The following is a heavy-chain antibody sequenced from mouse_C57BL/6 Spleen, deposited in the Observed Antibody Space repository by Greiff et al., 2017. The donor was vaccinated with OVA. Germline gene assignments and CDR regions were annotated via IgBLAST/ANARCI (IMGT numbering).Heavy chain of an antibody. J-gene: IGHJ3*01. Sequence: VQLQQPGAELVKPGASVKLSCKASGYTFTSYWMQWVKQRPGQGLEWIGEIDPSDSYTNYNQKFKGKATLTVDTSSSTAYMQLSSLTSEDSAVYYCARKGYDYAFAYWGQGTLVTVSA. V-gene: IGHV1-50*01. CDR3: ARKGYDYAFAY. CDR1: GYTFTSYW. CDR2: IDPSDSYT. D-gene: IGHD2-4*01.